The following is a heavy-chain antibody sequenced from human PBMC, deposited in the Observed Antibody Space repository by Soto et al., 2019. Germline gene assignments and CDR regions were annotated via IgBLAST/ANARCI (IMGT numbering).Heavy chain of an antibody. CDR1: WFTVSSNY. D-gene: IGHD5-12*01. J-gene: IGHJ6*02. CDR2: IYSGGST. Sequence: PGGSLRLSCAASWFTVSSNYMSWVRQAPGKGLEWVSVIYSGGSTYYADSVKGRFTISRDNSKNTLYLQMNSLRAEDTAVYYCARVNSGSEGYYYGMDVWGQGTTVTVSS. CDR3: ARVNSGSEGYYYGMDV. V-gene: IGHV3-53*01.